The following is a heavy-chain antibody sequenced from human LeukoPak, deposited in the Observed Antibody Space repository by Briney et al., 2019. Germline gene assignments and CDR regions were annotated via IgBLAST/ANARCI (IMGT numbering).Heavy chain of an antibody. D-gene: IGHD5-18*01. CDR1: GFTFSEYY. J-gene: IGHJ6*02. CDR2: ISSSGSTI. Sequence: PGGSLRLSCAASGFTFSEYYMSWIRQAPGKGLECVSYISSSGSTIYYADSVKGRFTISRDNAKNSLYLQMNSLRAEDTAVYYCARIHYYYYPGLDVWGQGTTVTVSS. V-gene: IGHV3-11*01. CDR3: ARIHYYYYPGLDV.